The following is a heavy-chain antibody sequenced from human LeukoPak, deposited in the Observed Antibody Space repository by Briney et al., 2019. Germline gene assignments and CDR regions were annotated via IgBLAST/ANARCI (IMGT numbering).Heavy chain of an antibody. J-gene: IGHJ5*02. CDR3: AREDSSSSWFDP. D-gene: IGHD6-13*01. CDR1: GGFLSRGGYY. Sequence: SETLSLTCTVSGGFLSRGGYYWSWLRQPPGKGLEWIGYIYHSGSTYYNPSLKSRVTISVDRSKNQFSLKLSSVTAADTAVYYCAREDSSSSWFDPWGQGTLVTVSS. V-gene: IGHV4-30-2*01. CDR2: IYHSGST.